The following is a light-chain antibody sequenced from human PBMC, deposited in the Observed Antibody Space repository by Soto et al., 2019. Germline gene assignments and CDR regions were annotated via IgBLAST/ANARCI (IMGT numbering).Light chain of an antibody. CDR2: DTS. CDR3: QQYNHWPRMLS. V-gene: IGKV3-15*01. J-gene: IGKJ4*01. CDR1: QSLTSN. Sequence: EILLTQSPVTLSVSPGARATLSRRASQSLTSNLAWYQQRPGQAPRLLIYDTSTRATDVPARFSGSGSGTEFTLTIASLQSEDFAVYYCQQYNHWPRMLSFGGGTRVEL.